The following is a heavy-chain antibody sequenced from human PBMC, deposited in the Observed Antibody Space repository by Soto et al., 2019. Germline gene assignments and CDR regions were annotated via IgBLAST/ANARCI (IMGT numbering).Heavy chain of an antibody. CDR1: GGSMSSVGYS. J-gene: IGHJ4*02. Sequence: SETRSRTCSVSGGSMSSVGYSWIWLRQPPGKGLEWIGYIYHSGSTYYNPSLKSRVTISVDRSKNQFSLKLSSVTAADTAVYYCARVPRALYYFDYWGQGNLVTVSA. V-gene: IGHV4-30-2*01. CDR3: ARVPRALYYFDY. CDR2: IYHSGST.